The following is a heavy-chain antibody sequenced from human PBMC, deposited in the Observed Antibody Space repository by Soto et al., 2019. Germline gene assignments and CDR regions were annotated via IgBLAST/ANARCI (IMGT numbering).Heavy chain of an antibody. V-gene: IGHV3-7*01. Sequence: EVQLVESGGGLVEPGGSLRLSCAASGFTFSSYRMSWVRQAPGKGLEWVANIKQDGSEKYYVDSVKGRFTISRDNAKNSLYLQMNSLRAEDTAVYYCARGLLNHFDYWGQGTLVTVSS. CDR2: IKQDGSEK. CDR1: GFTFSSYR. D-gene: IGHD3-3*01. CDR3: ARGLLNHFDY. J-gene: IGHJ4*02.